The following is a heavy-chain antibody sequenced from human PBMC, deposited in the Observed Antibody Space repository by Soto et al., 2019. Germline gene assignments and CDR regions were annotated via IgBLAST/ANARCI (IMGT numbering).Heavy chain of an antibody. CDR3: ARVWGGPNGFDP. CDR1: GGSISSGGYS. D-gene: IGHD3-16*01. J-gene: IGHJ5*02. CDR2: IYHSGST. Sequence: SETLSLTCAVSGGSISSGGYSWSWIRQPPGKGLEWIGYIYHSGSTYYNPSLKSRVTISVDRSKNQFSLKLSSVTAADTAVYYCARVWGGPNGFDPWGQGTLVPVAS. V-gene: IGHV4-30-2*01.